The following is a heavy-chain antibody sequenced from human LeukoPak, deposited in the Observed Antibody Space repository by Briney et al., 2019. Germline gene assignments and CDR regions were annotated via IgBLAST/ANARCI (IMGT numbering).Heavy chain of an antibody. CDR1: GFTFSSYS. V-gene: IGHV3-30-3*01. Sequence: GGSLRLSCAASGFTFSSYSIHWVRQAPGKGLEGVAVISYDGSDKYYADSVKGRFTISRDNSKDTVYLQMNSLRAEDTAVYYCARDESGEHDYWGQGTLVTVSS. CDR3: ARDESGEHDY. J-gene: IGHJ4*02. D-gene: IGHD7-27*01. CDR2: ISYDGSDK.